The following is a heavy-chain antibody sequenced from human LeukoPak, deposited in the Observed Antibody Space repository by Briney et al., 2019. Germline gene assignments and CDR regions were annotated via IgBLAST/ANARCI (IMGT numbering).Heavy chain of an antibody. D-gene: IGHD1-1*01. CDR1: GGSISRYY. CDR3: ARVDGSQGPYYFDY. Sequence: SETLSLTCTVSGGSISRYYWSWIRRPPGKGLEWIRYIYYSGSTNYNPSLKSRVTISVDTSKNQFSLKLSSVTAADTAVYYCARVDGSQGPYYFDYWGQGTLVTVSS. CDR2: IYYSGST. J-gene: IGHJ4*02. V-gene: IGHV4-59*01.